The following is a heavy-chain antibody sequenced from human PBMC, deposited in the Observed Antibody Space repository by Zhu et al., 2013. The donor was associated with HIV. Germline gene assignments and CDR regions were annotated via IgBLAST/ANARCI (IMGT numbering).Heavy chain of an antibody. Sequence: QVQLQESGPGLVKPSETLSLTCTVSGGSISSSSYYWGWIRQPPGKGLEWIGSIYYSGSTYYNPSLKSRVTISVDTSKNQFSLKLSSVTAADTAVYYCARDGIRGASVESRGSRYYYDIFSGNWGQGTLVTVSS. V-gene: IGHV4-39*07. D-gene: IGHD3-22*01. CDR2: IYYSGST. J-gene: IGHJ4*02. CDR3: ARDGIRGASVESRGSRYYYDIFSGN. CDR1: GGSISSSSYY.